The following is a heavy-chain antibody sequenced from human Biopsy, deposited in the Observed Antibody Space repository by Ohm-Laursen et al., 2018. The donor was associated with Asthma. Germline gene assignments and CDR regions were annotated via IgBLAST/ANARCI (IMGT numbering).Heavy chain of an antibody. V-gene: IGHV2-5*02. J-gene: IGHJ5*02. CDR1: GFSLRTPGVG. D-gene: IGHD3-9*01. Sequence: TQTLTLASSFSGFSLRTPGVGVGWIRQSPGKALEWLALIYWDDYNLFRPSLKRRLTITKDPSKNQVVLTMTKMDPVDSGTYYCALSQDSGFDDHSPSWFDPWGQGTLVTVSS. CDR2: IYWDDYN. CDR3: ALSQDSGFDDHSPSWFDP.